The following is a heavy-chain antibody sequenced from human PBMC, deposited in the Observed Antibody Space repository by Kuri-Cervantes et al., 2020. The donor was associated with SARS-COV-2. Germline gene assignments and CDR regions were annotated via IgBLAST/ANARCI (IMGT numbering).Heavy chain of an antibody. Sequence: GESLKISCAASGFTFNNYAMSWVRQAPGKGLEWVSTISGSGGKTYYADSVKGRFTISRDNSKNTLYLQMDSLTYEDTAVYFCARSSVETDYFDSWGQGTLVSVSA. CDR1: GFTFNNYA. D-gene: IGHD2-2*01. CDR2: ISGSGGKT. CDR3: ARSSVETDYFDS. V-gene: IGHV3-23*01. J-gene: IGHJ4*02.